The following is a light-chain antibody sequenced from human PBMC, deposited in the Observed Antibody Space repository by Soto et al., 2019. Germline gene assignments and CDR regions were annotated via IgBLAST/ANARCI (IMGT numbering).Light chain of an antibody. J-gene: IGKJ2*01. CDR2: GAS. V-gene: IGKV3-20*01. Sequence: EIVLTQSPDTLSLSPGERATLSCRASQSVRSSFLAWYQQKPGQAPRLLIYGASNGAAGIPDRFSGSGSGTDFTLTISRLEPEDFAVYYCQQYGSSPYTFGQGTKLEIK. CDR1: QSVRSSF. CDR3: QQYGSSPYT.